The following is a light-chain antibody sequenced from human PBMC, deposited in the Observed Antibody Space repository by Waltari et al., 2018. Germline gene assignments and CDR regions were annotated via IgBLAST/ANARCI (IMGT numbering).Light chain of an antibody. CDR2: NTS. Sequence: HSVLTQPPSASGTPGQRVTISCSGSSSNIGGNTVNWYQQPPGTAPKLLIHNTSPGAAGVAGRVAGCKSAASASLAMGGLQGEDEADDYCAAWDDSLNGWVFGGGTKLTVL. V-gene: IGLV1-44*01. J-gene: IGLJ3*02. CDR1: SSNIGGNT. CDR3: AAWDDSLNGWV.